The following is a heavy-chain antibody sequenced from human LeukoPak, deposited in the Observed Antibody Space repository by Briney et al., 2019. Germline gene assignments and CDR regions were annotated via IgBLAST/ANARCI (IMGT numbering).Heavy chain of an antibody. V-gene: IGHV1-8*01. CDR1: GYTFTSYD. Sequence: ASVKVSCKASGYTFTSYDINWVRQATGQGLEWMGWMNPNSGNTGYAQKFQGRVTMTRNTSISTAYMELSSLRSEDTAVYYCARDFSRYYDSSGYRSDGYDYWGQGTLVTVSS. CDR2: MNPNSGNT. D-gene: IGHD3-22*01. J-gene: IGHJ4*02. CDR3: ARDFSRYYDSSGYRSDGYDY.